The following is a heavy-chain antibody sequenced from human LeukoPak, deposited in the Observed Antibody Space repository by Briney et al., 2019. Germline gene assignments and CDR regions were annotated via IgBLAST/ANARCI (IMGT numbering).Heavy chain of an antibody. CDR3: ARAYYYPSGAYYLHFDY. J-gene: IGHJ4*02. Sequence: GGSLRLSCKASGFTFSNYAMSWVRQAPGKGLEWVSSIGGSGATTTYAASVKGRFTISRDNSGATLYLQMGSLRADDTALYYCARAYYYPSGAYYLHFDYWGQGTLVTVSA. CDR2: IGGSGATT. D-gene: IGHD3-10*01. CDR1: GFTFSNYA. V-gene: IGHV3-23*01.